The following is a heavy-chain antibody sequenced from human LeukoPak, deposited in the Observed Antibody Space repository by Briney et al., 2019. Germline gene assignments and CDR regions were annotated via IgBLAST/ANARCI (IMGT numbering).Heavy chain of an antibody. J-gene: IGHJ4*02. CDR2: INHSGST. CDR1: GGSFSGYY. Sequence: SETLSLTCAVYGGSFSGYYWSWIRQPPGKGLEWVGEINHSGSTNYNPSLKSRVTISVDTSKNQFSLKLSSVTAADTAVYYYARVPRYCSSTSCRDYWGQGTLVTVSS. CDR3: ARVPRYCSSTSCRDY. D-gene: IGHD2-2*01. V-gene: IGHV4-34*01.